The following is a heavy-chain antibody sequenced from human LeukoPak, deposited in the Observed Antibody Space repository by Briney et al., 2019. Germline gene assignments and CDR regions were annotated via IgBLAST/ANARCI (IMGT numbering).Heavy chain of an antibody. Sequence: GGSLRLSRAASGFTFSSYSMNWVRQAPGKGLEWVSYISSSSSTIYYADSVKGRFTISRDNAKNSLYLQMNSLRAEDTAVYYRASQYCSSTSCYWWFDPWGQGTLVTVSS. J-gene: IGHJ5*02. V-gene: IGHV3-48*04. CDR2: ISSSSSTI. D-gene: IGHD2-2*01. CDR1: GFTFSSYS. CDR3: ASQYCSSTSCYWWFDP.